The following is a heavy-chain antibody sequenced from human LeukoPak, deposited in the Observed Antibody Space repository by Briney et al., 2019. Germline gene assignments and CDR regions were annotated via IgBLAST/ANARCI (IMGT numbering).Heavy chain of an antibody. CDR1: GFAFGDYA. CDR3: TRAEYYFDY. J-gene: IGHJ4*02. CDR2: IRSKAYGGTT. Sequence: PGGSLRLSCTASGFAFGDYAMRWVRQAQGKGLEWVGFIRSKAYGGTTEYAASVKGRFTISRDDSKSIAYLQMNSLKTEDTAVYYCTRAEYYFDYWGQGTLVTVSS. V-gene: IGHV3-49*04. D-gene: IGHD1-14*01.